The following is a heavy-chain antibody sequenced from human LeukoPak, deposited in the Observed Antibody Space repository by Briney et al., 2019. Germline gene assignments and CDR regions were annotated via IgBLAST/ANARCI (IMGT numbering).Heavy chain of an antibody. J-gene: IGHJ4*02. CDR1: GGSFSTYA. D-gene: IGHD5-12*01. Sequence: SVKVSCKSSGGSFSTYAVNWVRQAPGQGLEWMGRLIPVLGMSHYAPGFQGRVTLTADRSTNTAYMELDRLTSDDTAVYFCARDRGGGFDLAFFVHWGQGTLVTVSS. CDR2: LIPVLGMS. V-gene: IGHV1-69*04. CDR3: ARDRGGGFDLAFFVH.